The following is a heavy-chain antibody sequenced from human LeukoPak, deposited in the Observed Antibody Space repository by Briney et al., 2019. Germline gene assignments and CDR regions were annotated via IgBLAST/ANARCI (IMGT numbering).Heavy chain of an antibody. Sequence: RPGGSLRLSCAASGFTFDDYGVSWVRQAPGKGLEWVSGINWNGGSTGYADSVKGRFTISRDNAKNSLYLQMNSLRAEDTALYYCARVNGYSSGWYDFDYWGQGTLVTVSS. CDR2: INWNGGST. V-gene: IGHV3-20*04. CDR1: GFTFDDYG. J-gene: IGHJ4*02. CDR3: ARVNGYSSGWYDFDY. D-gene: IGHD6-19*01.